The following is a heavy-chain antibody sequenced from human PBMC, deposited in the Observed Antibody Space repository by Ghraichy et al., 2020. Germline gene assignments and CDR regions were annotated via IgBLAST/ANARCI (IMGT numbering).Heavy chain of an antibody. CDR2: IYYSGST. Sequence: SQTLSLTCTVSGGSINSNSYYWGWIRQPPGKGLEWIGSIYYSGSTYYNPSLKSRVTISVDTSKNQFSLKLSSVTAADTAVYYCARLHGIATTGTPSYYYGMDVWGHGTTVTVSS. J-gene: IGHJ6*02. CDR3: ARLHGIATTGTPSYYYGMDV. D-gene: IGHD6-13*01. V-gene: IGHV4-39*01. CDR1: GGSINSNSYY.